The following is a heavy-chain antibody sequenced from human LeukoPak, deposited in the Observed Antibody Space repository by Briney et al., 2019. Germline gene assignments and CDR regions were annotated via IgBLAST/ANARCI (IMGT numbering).Heavy chain of an antibody. CDR1: GGSFSGYY. CDR3: ARLNSGSYSFDY. Sequence: SETLSLTCAVYGGSFSGYYWSWIRQPPGKGLEWIGYIYYSGSTNYNPSLKSRVTISVDTSKNQFSLKLSSVTAADTAVYYCARLNSGSYSFDYWGQGTLVTVSS. D-gene: IGHD1-26*01. V-gene: IGHV4-59*08. J-gene: IGHJ4*02. CDR2: IYYSGST.